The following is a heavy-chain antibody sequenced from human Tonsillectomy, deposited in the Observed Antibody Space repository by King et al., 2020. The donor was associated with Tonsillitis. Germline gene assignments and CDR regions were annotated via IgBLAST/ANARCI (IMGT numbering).Heavy chain of an antibody. Sequence: VQLVESGGGLVQPGRSLRLSCAASGFTFDDYAMHWVRQTPGEGLEWGSGMCWSSGSIGSVDSVKGRFTISRDNAKNSLYLQMNSLRAEDTALYYCAKTSAKHCDPKLGCPLNFDYWGQGTLVTVSS. CDR3: AKTSAKHCDPKLGCPLNFDY. CDR1: GFTFDDYA. CDR2: MCWSSGSI. V-gene: IGHV3-9*01. D-gene: IGHD3-16*01. J-gene: IGHJ4*02.